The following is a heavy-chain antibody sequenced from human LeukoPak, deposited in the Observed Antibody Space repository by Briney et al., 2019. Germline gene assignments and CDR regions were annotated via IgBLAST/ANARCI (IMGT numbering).Heavy chain of an antibody. J-gene: IGHJ6*02. Sequence: GGSLRLSCAASGFTFSSYNMNWVRQAPGKGLDWVSYISSSSSTIYYADSVKGRFTISRDNAKNSLYLQMNSLRDEDTAVYYCARDPERDYDFWSRYYTRRGMDVWGQGTTVTVSS. CDR1: GFTFSSYN. CDR2: ISSSSSTI. D-gene: IGHD3-3*01. V-gene: IGHV3-48*02. CDR3: ARDPERDYDFWSRYYTRRGMDV.